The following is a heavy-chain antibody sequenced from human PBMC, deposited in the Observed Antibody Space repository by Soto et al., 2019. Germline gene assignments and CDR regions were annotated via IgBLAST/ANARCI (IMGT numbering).Heavy chain of an antibody. J-gene: IGHJ3*02. CDR3: ARIRGGDCYSDAFDI. CDR2: IDWGDDK. CDR1: GFSLSTSGMC. D-gene: IGHD2-21*02. V-gene: IGHV2-70*01. Sequence: VSGPTLVNPTQPLTLTCTFSGFSLSTSGMCVSWIRQPPGKALEWLALIDWGDDKYYSTSLKTRLTISKDTSKNQVVLTMTNMDPVDTATYYCARIRGGDCYSDAFDIWGQGTMVTVSS.